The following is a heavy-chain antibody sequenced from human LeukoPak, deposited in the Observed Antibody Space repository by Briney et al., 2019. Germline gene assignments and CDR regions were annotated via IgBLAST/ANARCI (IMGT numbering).Heavy chain of an antibody. CDR2: IYTSGST. V-gene: IGHV4-4*07. CDR3: ARDRCSGGSCYLDY. CDR1: GGSISSYY. Sequence: SETLSLTCTVSGGSISSYYWSWIRQPAGKGLEWIGRIYTSGSTNYNPSLKSRDTMSVDTSKNQFSLKLSSVTAADTAVYYCARDRCSGGSCYLDYWGQGTLVTVSS. D-gene: IGHD2-15*01. J-gene: IGHJ4*02.